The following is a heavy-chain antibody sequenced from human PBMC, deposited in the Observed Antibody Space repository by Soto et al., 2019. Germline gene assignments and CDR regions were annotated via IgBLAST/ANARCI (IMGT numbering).Heavy chain of an antibody. Sequence: QVQLVQSGAEVKKPGSSVKVSCKASGGTFSSYTISWVRQAPGQGLEWMGRIIPILGIANYAQKFQGRVMITADKSTSTAYMELSSLRSEDTAVYYCACYSYKEHNPFDYWGQGTLITVSS. CDR1: GGTFSSYT. J-gene: IGHJ4*02. D-gene: IGHD5-18*01. V-gene: IGHV1-69*02. CDR2: IIPILGIA. CDR3: ACYSYKEHNPFDY.